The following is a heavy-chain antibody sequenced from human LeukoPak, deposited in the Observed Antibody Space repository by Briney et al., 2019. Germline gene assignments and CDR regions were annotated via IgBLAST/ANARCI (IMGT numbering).Heavy chain of an antibody. D-gene: IGHD6-19*01. J-gene: IGHJ4*02. CDR2: IYYSGST. Sequence: SETLSLTCTVSGGSISSSSYYWGWIRQPPGKGLEWIGYIYYSGSTNYNPSLKSRVTISVDTSKNQFSLKLSSVTAADTAVYYCARGGVAVAGTDYWGQGTLVTVSS. V-gene: IGHV4-61*05. CDR3: ARGGVAVAGTDY. CDR1: GGSISSSSYY.